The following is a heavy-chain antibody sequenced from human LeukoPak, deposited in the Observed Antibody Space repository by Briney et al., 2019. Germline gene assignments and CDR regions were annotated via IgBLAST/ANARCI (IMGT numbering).Heavy chain of an antibody. D-gene: IGHD3-10*01. CDR2: SRNKANSYAT. Sequence: GGSLRLSCAASGFSFSDHYMDWVRQAPGKGLEWVGRSRNKANSYATEYAASVEGRLTISRDDSKNSLFLQMNSLKTEDTAVYYCARYDGSYYDYWGQGTLVTVSS. V-gene: IGHV3-72*01. CDR1: GFSFSDHY. CDR3: ARYDGSYYDY. J-gene: IGHJ4*02.